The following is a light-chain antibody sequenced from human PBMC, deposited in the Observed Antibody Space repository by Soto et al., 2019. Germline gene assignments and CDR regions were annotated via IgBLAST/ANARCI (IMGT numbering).Light chain of an antibody. CDR1: QSVSSN. V-gene: IGKV3D-15*01. J-gene: IGKJ1*01. CDR2: DAS. CDR3: QQYNNWPQT. Sequence: EIVMTQSPATLSVSPGERATLSCRASQSVSSNLAWYQQKPGQAPRLLIYDASDRATGIPARFSGSGSGTDFTLTISRLEPEDFAVYYCQQYNNWPQTFGQGTKVDIK.